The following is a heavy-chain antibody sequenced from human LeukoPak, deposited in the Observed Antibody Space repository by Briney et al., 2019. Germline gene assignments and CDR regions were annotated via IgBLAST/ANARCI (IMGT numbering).Heavy chain of an antibody. J-gene: IGHJ4*02. Sequence: GGSLRLSCAASGFTFSSYSMNWVRQAPGKGLEWVSSISSSSSYIYYADSVKGRFTISRDNAKNSLYLQMNSLRAEDTAVYYCARDLAGDYVFDYWGQGTLVTVSS. V-gene: IGHV3-21*01. CDR2: ISSSSSYI. CDR1: GFTFSSYS. CDR3: ARDLAGDYVFDY. D-gene: IGHD4-17*01.